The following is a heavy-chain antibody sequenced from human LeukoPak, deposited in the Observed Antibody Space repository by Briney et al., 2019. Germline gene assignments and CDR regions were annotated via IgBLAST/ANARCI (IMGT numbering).Heavy chain of an antibody. D-gene: IGHD3-9*01. CDR1: GGSISSSSYY. J-gene: IGHJ5*02. V-gene: IGHV4-39*07. CDR3: ARGVGDILTGYPEGFDP. Sequence: SETLSLTCTVSGGSISSSSYYWGWIRQPPGKGLEWIGSIYYSGSTYYNPSLKSRVTISVDTSKNQFSLKLSSVTAADTAVYYCARGVGDILTGYPEGFDPWGQGTLVTVSS. CDR2: IYYSGST.